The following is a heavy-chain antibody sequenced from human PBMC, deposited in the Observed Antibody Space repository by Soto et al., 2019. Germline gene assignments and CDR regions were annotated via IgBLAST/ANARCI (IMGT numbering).Heavy chain of an antibody. CDR1: GGSFSGYY. CDR2: INHSGST. J-gene: IGHJ5*02. CDR3: ARRPLRYFDWLSSPTRFDP. D-gene: IGHD3-9*01. Sequence: SETLSLTCAVYGGSFSGYYWSWLRQPPGKGLEWIGEINHSGSTNYNPSLKSRVTISVDTSKNQFSLKLSSVTAADTAVYYCARRPLRYFDWLSSPTRFDPWGQGTLVTVSP. V-gene: IGHV4-34*01.